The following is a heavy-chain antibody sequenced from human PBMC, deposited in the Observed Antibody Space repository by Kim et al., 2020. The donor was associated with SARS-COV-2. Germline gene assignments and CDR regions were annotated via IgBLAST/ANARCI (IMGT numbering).Heavy chain of an antibody. V-gene: IGHV4-59*13. CDR1: GGSISSYY. Sequence: SETLSLTCTVSGGSISSYYWSWIRQPPGKGLEWIGYIYYSGSTNYNPSLKSRVTISVDTSKNQFSLKLSSVTAADTAVYYCARTYIYGSGIEFDYWGQGTLVTVSS. CDR2: IYYSGST. D-gene: IGHD3-10*01. J-gene: IGHJ4*02. CDR3: ARTYIYGSGIEFDY.